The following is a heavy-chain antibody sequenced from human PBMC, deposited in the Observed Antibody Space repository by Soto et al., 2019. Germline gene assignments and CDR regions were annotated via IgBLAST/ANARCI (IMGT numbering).Heavy chain of an antibody. V-gene: IGHV1-69*13. CDR3: AIGIIAARLRPYYYYGMDV. CDR1: GGTFSSYA. D-gene: IGHD6-6*01. CDR2: IIPIFGTA. J-gene: IGHJ6*02. Sequence: SVKVSCKASGGTFSSYAISWVRQAPGQGLEWMGGIIPIFGTANYAQKFQGRVTITADESTSAAYMELSSLRSEDTAVYYCAIGIIAARLRPYYYYGMDVWGQGTTVTVSS.